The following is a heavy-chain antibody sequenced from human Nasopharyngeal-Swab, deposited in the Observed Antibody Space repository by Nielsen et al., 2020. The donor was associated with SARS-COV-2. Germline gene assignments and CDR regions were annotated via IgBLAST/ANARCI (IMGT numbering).Heavy chain of an antibody. CDR3: ARAYSSGWTWFDY. Sequence: GESLKISCAASGFTFSSYAMSWVRQAPGKGLEWVSAISGSGGSTYYADSVKDRFTISRDNSKNTLYLQMNSLRAEDTAVYYCARAYSSGWTWFDYWGQGTLVTVSS. V-gene: IGHV3-23*01. CDR1: GFTFSSYA. D-gene: IGHD6-19*01. J-gene: IGHJ4*02. CDR2: ISGSGGST.